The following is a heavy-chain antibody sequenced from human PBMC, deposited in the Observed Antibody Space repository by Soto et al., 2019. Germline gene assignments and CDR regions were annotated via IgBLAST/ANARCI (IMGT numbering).Heavy chain of an antibody. J-gene: IGHJ5*02. D-gene: IGHD2-21*01. CDR1: GDSISRSSQY. CDR2: IHYSGTS. V-gene: IGHV4-39*01. CDR3: ARHWIAGSSIP. Sequence: WETLSLTCSVSGDSISRSSQYWGWIRQPPGKGLEWIGSIHYSGTSYYNPSLKSRVTIFVDTSKNQLSLKLSSVTAADTAVYYCARHWIAGSSIPWGQGTLVTVSS.